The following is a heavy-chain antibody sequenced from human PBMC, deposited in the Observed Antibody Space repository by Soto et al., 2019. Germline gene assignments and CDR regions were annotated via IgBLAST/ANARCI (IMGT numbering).Heavy chain of an antibody. J-gene: IGHJ6*03. CDR1: GGSISSSSYY. CDR2: IYYSGST. Sequence: SETLSLTCTVSGGSISSSSYYWGWIRQPPGKGLEWIGYIYYSGSTNYNPSLKSRVTISVDTSKNQFSLKLSSVTAADTAVYYCARHGYYYYYYMDVWGKGTTVTVSS. V-gene: IGHV4-61*05. CDR3: ARHGYYYYYYMDV.